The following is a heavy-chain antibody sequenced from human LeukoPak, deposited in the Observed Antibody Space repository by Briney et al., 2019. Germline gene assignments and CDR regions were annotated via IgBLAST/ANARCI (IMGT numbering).Heavy chain of an antibody. CDR1: GFTFSSYW. Sequence: GGSLRLSCAASGFTFSSYWMHWVRQAPGKGLVWVSRINSDGSSTSYADSVKGRLTISRDNAKNTLYLRMNSLRDEDTAVYYCAKGGRNVIDYWGQGTLVTVSS. V-gene: IGHV3-74*01. CDR3: AKGGRNVIDY. CDR2: INSDGSST. J-gene: IGHJ4*02. D-gene: IGHD1-26*01.